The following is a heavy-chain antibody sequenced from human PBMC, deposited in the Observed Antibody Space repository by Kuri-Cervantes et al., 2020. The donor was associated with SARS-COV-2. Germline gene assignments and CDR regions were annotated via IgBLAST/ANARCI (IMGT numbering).Heavy chain of an antibody. Sequence: SCAISGADVSSNSAAWNWIRQSPSRGLEWLGRTYYRSQWYNDYAASVKSRITIKSDTSKNQFSLQLKSVTPEDTAVYYCARSTPFRRRVVISQGGAFDIWGQGTMVTVSS. V-gene: IGHV6-1*01. CDR1: GADVSSNSAA. D-gene: IGHD3-3*01. CDR3: ARSTPFRRRVVISQGGAFDI. J-gene: IGHJ3*02. CDR2: TYYRSQWYN.